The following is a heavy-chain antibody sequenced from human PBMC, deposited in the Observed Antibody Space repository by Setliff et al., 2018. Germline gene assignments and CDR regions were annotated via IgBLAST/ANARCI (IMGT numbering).Heavy chain of an antibody. CDR3: ARDPHFDS. V-gene: IGHV3-21*01. CDR2: ISSSSSYI. CDR1: RFTFSNYW. J-gene: IGHJ4*02. Sequence: GGSLRLSCAASRFTFSNYWMSWVRQAPGKGPEWVSSISSSSSYIYYADSVKGRFTISRDNAKNSLYLQMNSLRAEDTAVYYCARDPHFDSWGQGTLVTVSS.